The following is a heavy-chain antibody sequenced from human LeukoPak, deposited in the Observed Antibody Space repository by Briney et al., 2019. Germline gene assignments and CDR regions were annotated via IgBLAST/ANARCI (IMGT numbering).Heavy chain of an antibody. CDR1: GYTFTSYD. CDR2: MNPNSGST. CDR3: ARRYHDFWSGEAFDI. J-gene: IGHJ3*02. Sequence: ASVKVSCKASGYTFTSYDINWLRQATGQGLEWMGWMNPNSGSTGYAQKLQGRVTITRDTSINTAYMELSSLRSEDTAVYYCARRYHDFWSGEAFDIWGQGTMVTVSS. V-gene: IGHV1-8*03. D-gene: IGHD3-3*01.